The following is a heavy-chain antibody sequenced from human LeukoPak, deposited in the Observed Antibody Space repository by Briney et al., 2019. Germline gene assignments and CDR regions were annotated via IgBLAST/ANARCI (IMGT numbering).Heavy chain of an antibody. CDR1: GGSINSGNYY. D-gene: IGHD3-22*01. CDR3: ARDYSGYYYFDY. Sequence: PSEALSLTCSVSGGSINSGNYYWGWIRQPPGKGLEWIGSISYSGNTYYNPSLKSRVTISVDTSKNQFSLKLTSVTAADTAVYYCARDYSGYYYFDYWGQGTLVTVSS. CDR2: ISYSGNT. J-gene: IGHJ4*02. V-gene: IGHV4-39*07.